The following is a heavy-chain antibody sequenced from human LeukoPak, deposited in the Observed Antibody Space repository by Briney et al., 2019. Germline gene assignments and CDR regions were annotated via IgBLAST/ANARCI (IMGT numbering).Heavy chain of an antibody. D-gene: IGHD1-26*01. CDR2: ISAYNGNT. J-gene: IGHJ5*02. Sequence: ASVKVSCKASGYTFTSYGISWVRQAPGQGLEWMGWISAYNGNTNYAQKFQGRVTMTTDTSTSTAYMELRSLRSDDTAVYCCARDISGSPPERWFDPWGQGTLVTVSS. CDR3: ARDISGSPPERWFDP. CDR1: GYTFTSYG. V-gene: IGHV1-18*01.